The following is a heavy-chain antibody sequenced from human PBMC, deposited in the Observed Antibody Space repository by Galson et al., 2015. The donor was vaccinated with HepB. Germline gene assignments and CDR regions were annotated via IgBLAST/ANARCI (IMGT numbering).Heavy chain of an antibody. Sequence: SLRLSCAASGFTFSYYVMAWVRQAPGKGLEWISAITPSGDNTYSADSMKGRFFISRDNSQNTLFLQMNSLRADDTAIYFCSKVFPEKTDGWYRQALYYFDSWSQGTRVTVSS. CDR3: SKVFPEKTDGWYRQALYYFDS. CDR1: GFTFSYYV. CDR2: ITPSGDNT. D-gene: IGHD6-19*01. J-gene: IGHJ4*02. V-gene: IGHV3-23*01.